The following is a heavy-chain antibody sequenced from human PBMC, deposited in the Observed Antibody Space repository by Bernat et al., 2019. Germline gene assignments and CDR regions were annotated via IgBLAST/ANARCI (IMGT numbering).Heavy chain of an antibody. V-gene: IGHV1-18*01. Sequence: QGQLVQSGPEVKRPGASVRVSCKASGYTFINYDITWVRQAPGKGLEWMGWLSAHSGNTNYGQKFQGRVTMTTDTSTNTAYMELRSLRPNDTAVYYCARDHKRLAFYGLDVWDQGTAFSVSS. CDR2: LSAHSGNT. CDR3: ARDHKRLAFYGLDV. CDR1: GYTFINYD. J-gene: IGHJ6*02. D-gene: IGHD6-25*01.